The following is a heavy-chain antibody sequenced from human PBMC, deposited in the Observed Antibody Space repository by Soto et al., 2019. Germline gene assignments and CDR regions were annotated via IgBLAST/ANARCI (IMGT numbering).Heavy chain of an antibody. CDR2: ISGSGGST. D-gene: IGHD2-15*01. J-gene: IGHJ3*02. V-gene: IGHV3-23*01. CDR3: AKDLTNCSGGSSYSRPDTPDAFDI. CDR1: GFTFSSYA. Sequence: PGGSLRLSCAASGFTFSSYAMGWVRQAPGKGLEWVSAISGSGGSTYYADSVKGRFTISRDNSKHTLYLQMNSLRAEDTVVYYCAKDLTNCSGGSSYSRPDTPDAFDIWGQGTMVTVSS.